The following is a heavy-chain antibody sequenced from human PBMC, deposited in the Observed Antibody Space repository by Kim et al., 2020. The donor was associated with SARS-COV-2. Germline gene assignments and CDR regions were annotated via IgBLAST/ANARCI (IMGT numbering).Heavy chain of an antibody. J-gene: IGHJ4*02. CDR1: GFTFSSYG. CDR3: AKASLLAGQGFDY. V-gene: IGHV3-30*18. Sequence: GGSLRLSCAASGFTFSSYGMHWVRQAPGKGLEWVAVISYDGSNKYYADSVKGRFTISRDNSKNTLYLQMNSLRAEDTAVYYCAKASLLAGQGFDYWGQGTLVTVSS. CDR2: ISYDGSNK. D-gene: IGHD6-19*01.